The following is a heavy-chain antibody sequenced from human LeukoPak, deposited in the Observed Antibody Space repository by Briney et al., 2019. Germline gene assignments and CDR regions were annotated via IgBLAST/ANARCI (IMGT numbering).Heavy chain of an antibody. D-gene: IGHD3-3*01. J-gene: IGHJ4*02. V-gene: IGHV3-23*01. CDR2: ITGSGVST. Sequence: PGGSLRLSCAASGFTFSCYAMSWVRQAPGKGLEWVSAITGSGVSTYYADSVKGRFTISRDNSKNTLFLQMNSLRAEDTAVYYCAKVPIGLFGVVSYFDYWGQGTLVTVSS. CDR3: AKVPIGLFGVVSYFDY. CDR1: GFTFSCYA.